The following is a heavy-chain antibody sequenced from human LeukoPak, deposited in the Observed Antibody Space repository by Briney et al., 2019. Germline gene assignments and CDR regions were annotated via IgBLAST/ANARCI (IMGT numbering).Heavy chain of an antibody. D-gene: IGHD5-18*01. J-gene: IGHJ4*02. Sequence: PGGSLRLSCAASGFTFSSYAMSWVRQAPGKGLEWVSAISGSGGSTYYADSVKGRFTISRDNAKNSLYLQMNSLRAEDTAVYYCAREGSGYSYGKFDYWGQGTLVTVSS. CDR2: ISGSGGST. V-gene: IGHV3-23*01. CDR3: AREGSGYSYGKFDY. CDR1: GFTFSSYA.